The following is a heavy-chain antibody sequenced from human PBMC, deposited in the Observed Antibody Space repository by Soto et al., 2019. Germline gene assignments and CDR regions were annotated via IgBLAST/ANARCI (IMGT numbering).Heavy chain of an antibody. CDR1: GYTFTSYG. J-gene: IGHJ5*02. CDR3: ARDKGAYCGGDCYSTWFDP. V-gene: IGHV1-18*01. CDR2: ISAYNGNT. D-gene: IGHD2-21*02. Sequence: ASVKVACKAAGYTFTSYGISWVRQAPGQGLEWMGWISAYNGNTNYAQKLQGRVTMTTDTSTSTAYMELRSLRSDDTAVYYCARDKGAYCGGDCYSTWFDPWGQGTLVTVSS.